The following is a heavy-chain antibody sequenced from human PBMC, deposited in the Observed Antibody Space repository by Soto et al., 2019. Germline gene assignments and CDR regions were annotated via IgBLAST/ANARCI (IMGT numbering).Heavy chain of an antibody. CDR2: INAGNGNT. V-gene: IGHV1-3*01. CDR1: GYTFTNYA. Sequence: GASVKVSCKASGYTFTNYAMHWVRQAPGQRLEWMGWINAGNGNTKYSQKFQGRVTITRDTSVSTAYMELSSLRSEDTAVYYCARGGSLYWYFDLWGRGTLVTSPQ. D-gene: IGHD1-26*01. J-gene: IGHJ2*01. CDR3: ARGGSLYWYFDL.